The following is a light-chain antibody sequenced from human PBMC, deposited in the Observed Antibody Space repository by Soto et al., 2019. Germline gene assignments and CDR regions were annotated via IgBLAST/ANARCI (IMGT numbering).Light chain of an antibody. CDR1: QSVGNN. CDR2: GAS. Sequence: ETVMTQSPATLSVSPGERATLSCRASQSVGNNVAWYQQKPGQAPRLLIYGASTRATGIPARFSGSGSGTDFTLTISSLQSEDFAVFYCQQYNTWPTFGQGNKVDIK. V-gene: IGKV3-15*01. CDR3: QQYNTWPT. J-gene: IGKJ1*01.